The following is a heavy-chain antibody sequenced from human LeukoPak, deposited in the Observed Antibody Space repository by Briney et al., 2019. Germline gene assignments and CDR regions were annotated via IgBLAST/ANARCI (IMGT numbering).Heavy chain of an antibody. D-gene: IGHD2-2*01. CDR1: GYTFTSYG. CDR3: AKKDLSTSGGYYSNY. CDR2: ISSGGDYP. J-gene: IGHJ4*02. V-gene: IGHV3-23*01. Sequence: ASVKVSCTASGYTFTSYGISWVRQAPGKGLEWVSSISSGGDYPYYADSVKGRFTISRDDSKNTLFLQMNSLRAEDTALYYCAKKDLSTSGGYYSNYWGQGTLVTVSS.